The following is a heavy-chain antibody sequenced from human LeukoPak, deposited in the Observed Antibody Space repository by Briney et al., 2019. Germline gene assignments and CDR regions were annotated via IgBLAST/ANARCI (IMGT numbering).Heavy chain of an antibody. CDR2: IKQDGSEK. J-gene: IGHJ4*02. V-gene: IGHV3-7*01. CDR1: GFTFSSYW. Sequence: GSLRLSCAASGFTFSSYWMSWVRQAPGKGLEWVANIKQDGSEKYYVDSVKGRFTISRDNAKNSLYLQMNSLRAEDTAVYYCARELWFGELLGDYWGQGTLVTVSS. CDR3: ARELWFGELLGDY. D-gene: IGHD3-10*01.